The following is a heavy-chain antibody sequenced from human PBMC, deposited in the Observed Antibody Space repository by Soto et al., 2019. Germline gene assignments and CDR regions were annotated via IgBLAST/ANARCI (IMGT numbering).Heavy chain of an antibody. D-gene: IGHD2-21*01. Sequence: PGGSLRLSCAASGFTFSSYGMHWVRQAPGKGLEWVALILYDGSKKYYTDSVKGRFTISRDNSKNTLYLQMNSLTAEETAVYYWAKGDGRNSVDYWGQGTLVTVSS. V-gene: IGHV3-30*18. J-gene: IGHJ4*02. CDR2: ILYDGSKK. CDR1: GFTFSSYG. CDR3: AKGDGRNSVDY.